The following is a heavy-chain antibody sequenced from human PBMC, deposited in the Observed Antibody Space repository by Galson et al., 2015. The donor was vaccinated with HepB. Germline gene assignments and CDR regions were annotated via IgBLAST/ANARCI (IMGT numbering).Heavy chain of an antibody. J-gene: IGHJ4*02. D-gene: IGHD2-21*01. CDR3: AKPGVVVIAEAHFDY. Sequence: SLRLSCAASGFTFSSYGMHWVRQAPGKGLEWVAVISYDGSNKYYADSVKGRFTISRDNSKNTLYLQMNSLRAEDTAVYYCAKPGVVVIAEAHFDYWGQGTPVTVSS. V-gene: IGHV3-30*18. CDR1: GFTFSSYG. CDR2: ISYDGSNK.